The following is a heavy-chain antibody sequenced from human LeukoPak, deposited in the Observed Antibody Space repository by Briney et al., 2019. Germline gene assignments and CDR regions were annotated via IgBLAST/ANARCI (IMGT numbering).Heavy chain of an antibody. Sequence: ASVTVSCMASGYTFTSYGISWVRQAPGQGLEWMGWISAYNGNTNYAQKLQGRVTMTTDTSTSTAYMELRSLRSDDTAVYYCARAPMIVPQSWFDPWGQGTLVTVSS. V-gene: IGHV1-18*01. D-gene: IGHD3-22*01. J-gene: IGHJ5*02. CDR3: ARAPMIVPQSWFDP. CDR2: ISAYNGNT. CDR1: GYTFTSYG.